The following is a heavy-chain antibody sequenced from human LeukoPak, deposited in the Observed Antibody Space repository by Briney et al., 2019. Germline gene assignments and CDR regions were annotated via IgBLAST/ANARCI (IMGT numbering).Heavy chain of an antibody. CDR1: GASISNYY. J-gene: IGHJ4*02. V-gene: IGHV4-4*07. CDR2: ISTSGTT. CDR3: ARRHPYYFGSGTYSRED. Sequence: SETLSLTCTVSGASISNYYWNWIRQPAGKRLEWIGRISTSGTTNYHPSLKSRVTLSLDTSKNQFSLNLRSVTAADTAIYFCARRHPYYFGSGTYSREDWGQGTLVTVSS. D-gene: IGHD3-10*01.